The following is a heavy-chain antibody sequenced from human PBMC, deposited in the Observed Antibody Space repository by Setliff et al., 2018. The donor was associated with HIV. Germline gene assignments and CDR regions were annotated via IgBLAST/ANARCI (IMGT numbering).Heavy chain of an antibody. J-gene: IGHJ6*03. D-gene: IGHD3-10*01. Sequence: GESLKISCAASGFTFSSYSMNWVRQAPGKGLEWVSPISSSSSYIYYADSVKGRFTISRDNAKNSLYLQMNSLRAEDTAVYYCARSGSGSYYRNYYYYMDVWGKGTTVTVSS. CDR2: ISSSSSYI. CDR1: GFTFSSYS. CDR3: ARSGSGSYYRNYYYYMDV. V-gene: IGHV3-21*01.